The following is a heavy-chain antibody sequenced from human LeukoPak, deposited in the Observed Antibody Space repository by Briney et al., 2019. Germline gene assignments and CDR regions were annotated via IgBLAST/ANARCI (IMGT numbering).Heavy chain of an antibody. D-gene: IGHD3-16*01. J-gene: IGHJ3*02. CDR2: IRPNIGVT. CDR1: GYTFAAYY. Sequence: ASVKVSCKASGYTFAAYYMYWVRQAPGQGLEWMGWIRPNIGVTNYTQKFQGRVTMTRDTSINTAYMELSSLTGDDTAVYFCATWGLHFDIWGQGTMVSVVS. V-gene: IGHV1-2*02. CDR3: ATWGLHFDI.